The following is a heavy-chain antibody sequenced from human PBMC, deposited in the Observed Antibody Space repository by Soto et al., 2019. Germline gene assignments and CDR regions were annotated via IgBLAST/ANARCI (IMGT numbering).Heavy chain of an antibody. Sequence: ASVKVSCKASGYTFTSYPMHRVRQAPGQGLEWMGWINAGNGDTTYSQKFQGRVTITRDTSAITAYMELNSLRSEDTAVYYCARDWTHYDSSGPGDYWGQGTLVTVSS. D-gene: IGHD3-22*01. CDR2: INAGNGDT. J-gene: IGHJ4*02. CDR1: GYTFTSYP. V-gene: IGHV1-3*01. CDR3: ARDWTHYDSSGPGDY.